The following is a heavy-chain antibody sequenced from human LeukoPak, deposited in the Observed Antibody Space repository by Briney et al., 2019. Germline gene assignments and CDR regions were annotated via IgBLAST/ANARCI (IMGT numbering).Heavy chain of an antibody. V-gene: IGHV1-2*02. CDR3: ARAFALGGAMVTSYWFDP. CDR2: INPDSGGS. CDR1: GYTFSAFY. Sequence: ASVKVSCKTSGYTFSAFYMHWVRQAPGQGPEWMGWINPDSGGSEYGQKFQGRVTFTSDTSSTTIYMEVRSLKSDDTAVYYCARAFALGGAMVTSYWFDPWGQGTLVTVSS. J-gene: IGHJ5*02. D-gene: IGHD5-18*01.